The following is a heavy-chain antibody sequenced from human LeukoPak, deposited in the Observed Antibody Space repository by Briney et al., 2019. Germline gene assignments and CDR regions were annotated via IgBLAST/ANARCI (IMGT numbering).Heavy chain of an antibody. CDR1: GFTFSSYS. D-gene: IGHD5-18*01. V-gene: IGHV3-21*01. Sequence: GGSLRLSCAASGFTFSSYSMNWVRQAPGKGLEWVSSISSSSSYIYYADSAKGRFTISRDNAKNSLYLQMNSLRAEDTAVYYCARDGYDVDTAMVVPFDYWGQGTLVTVSS. CDR3: ARDGYDVDTAMVVPFDY. CDR2: ISSSSSYI. J-gene: IGHJ4*02.